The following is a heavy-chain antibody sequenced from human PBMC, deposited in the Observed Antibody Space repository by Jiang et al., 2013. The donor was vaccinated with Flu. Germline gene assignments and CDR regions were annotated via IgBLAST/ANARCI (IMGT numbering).Heavy chain of an antibody. J-gene: IGHJ4*02. CDR1: GGSISSSSYY. CDR3: ARQGGIVVVVAAKFDY. V-gene: IGHV4-39*01. Sequence: SLTCTVSGGSISSSSYYWGWIRQPPRKGLEWIGSIYYMGAPTTTRPSKSRVTISVDTSKNQFSLKLSSVTAADTAVYYCARQGGIVVVVAAKFDYWGQGTLVTVSS. D-gene: IGHD2-15*01. CDR2: IYYMGAP.